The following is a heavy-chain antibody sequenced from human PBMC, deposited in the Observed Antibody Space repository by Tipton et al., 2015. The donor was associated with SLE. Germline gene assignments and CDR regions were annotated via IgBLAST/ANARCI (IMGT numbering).Heavy chain of an antibody. CDR2: IYYSGST. Sequence: TLSLTCTVSGGSISSSSYYWGWIRQPPGKGLEWIGSIYYSGSTYYNPSLKSRVTISVDTSKNQFSLKLTSVTTADTAVYYCATEGSGWSHYMDVWGKGTTVTVPS. D-gene: IGHD6-19*01. V-gene: IGHV4-39*07. CDR1: GGSISSSSYY. J-gene: IGHJ6*03. CDR3: ATEGSGWSHYMDV.